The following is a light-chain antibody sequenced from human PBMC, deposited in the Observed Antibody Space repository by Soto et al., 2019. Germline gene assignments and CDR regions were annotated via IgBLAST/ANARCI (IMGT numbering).Light chain of an antibody. Sequence: QSVLTQPASVSGSPGQSITISCTGTTSDIGGYNYVSWYQQHPGKAPKVMIYEVTNRPSGVSNRFSGSKSGNTASLTISGLQAEDEADYYCSSYTSGSTLVVFGGGTQLTVL. J-gene: IGLJ2*01. CDR1: TSDIGGYNY. CDR2: EVT. CDR3: SSYTSGSTLVV. V-gene: IGLV2-14*01.